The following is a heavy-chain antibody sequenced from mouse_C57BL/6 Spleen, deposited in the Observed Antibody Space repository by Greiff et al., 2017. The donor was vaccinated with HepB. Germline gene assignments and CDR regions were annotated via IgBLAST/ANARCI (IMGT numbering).Heavy chain of an antibody. CDR2: IYPGGGYT. V-gene: IGHV1-63*01. J-gene: IGHJ3*01. D-gene: IGHD2-4*01. CDR3: ARWDYDVGFAY. CDR1: GYTFTNYW. Sequence: QVQLQQSGAELVRPGTSVKMSCKASGYTFTNYWIGWAKQRPGHGLEWIGDIYPGGGYTNYNEKFKGKATLTADKSSSTAYMQFSSLTSEDSAIYYCARWDYDVGFAYWGQGTLVTVSA.